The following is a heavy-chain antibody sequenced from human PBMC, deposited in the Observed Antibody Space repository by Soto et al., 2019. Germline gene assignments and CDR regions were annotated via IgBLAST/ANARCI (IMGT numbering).Heavy chain of an antibody. CDR1: GGSISSYY. Sequence: QVQLQESGPGLVKPSETLSLTCTVSGGSISSYYWSWIRQPPGKGLEWIGYIYYSGSTNYNPSLKGRVTIAVDTSKNQFSLKLSSVTAADTAVYYWGRPRYGDYQADAFDIWGQGTMVTVSS. V-gene: IGHV4-59*08. J-gene: IGHJ3*02. CDR3: GRPRYGDYQADAFDI. D-gene: IGHD4-17*01. CDR2: IYYSGST.